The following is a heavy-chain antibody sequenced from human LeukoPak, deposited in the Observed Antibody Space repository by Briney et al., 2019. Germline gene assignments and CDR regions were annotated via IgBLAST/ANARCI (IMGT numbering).Heavy chain of an antibody. J-gene: IGHJ4*02. D-gene: IGHD6-13*01. CDR2: ISWNSGTR. V-gene: IGHV3-9*01. CDR3: AKDIGAAGLYYVDY. CDR1: GFTFDDYA. Sequence: GGSLRLSCAASGFTFDDYAMHWVRQAPGKGLEWVSGISWNSGTRDYADSVKGRFTISRDNAKNSLFLQINSLRAEDTALYYCAKDIGAAGLYYVDYWGQGTLVTVSS.